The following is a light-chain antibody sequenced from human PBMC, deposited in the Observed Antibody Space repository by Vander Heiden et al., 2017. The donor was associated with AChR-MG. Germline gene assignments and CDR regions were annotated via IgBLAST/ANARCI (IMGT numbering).Light chain of an antibody. J-gene: IGKJ2*01. V-gene: IGKV3-20*01. Sequence: EIVLTQSPGTLSLSPGESAPLSCTASQSVISSYLAWYQHKSGQAPRLLIYGASKRATGIPDRFSGSGSGTEFTLNISRLEPEDFAVYYCQQYVSSPYTFGQGTKLEI. CDR3: QQYVSSPYT. CDR2: GAS. CDR1: QSVISSY.